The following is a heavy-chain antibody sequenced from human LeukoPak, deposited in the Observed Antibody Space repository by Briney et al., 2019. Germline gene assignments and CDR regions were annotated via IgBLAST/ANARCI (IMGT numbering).Heavy chain of an antibody. V-gene: IGHV4-39*07. CDR1: GGSISSSSYY. J-gene: IGHJ4*02. CDR2: IYYSGST. Sequence: PSETLSLTCTVSGGSISSSSYYWGWIRQPPGKGLEWIGSIYYSGSTYYNPSLKSRVTISVDTSKNQFSLKLSSVTAADTAVYYCASGNWNWGIDYWGQGTLVTVSS. CDR3: ASGNWNWGIDY. D-gene: IGHD1-7*01.